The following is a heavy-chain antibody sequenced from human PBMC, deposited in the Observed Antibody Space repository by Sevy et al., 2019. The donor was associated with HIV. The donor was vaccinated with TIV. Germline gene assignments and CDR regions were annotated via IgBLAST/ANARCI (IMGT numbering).Heavy chain of an antibody. CDR3: ARPLYDFWSRSYQPTFHY. CDR2: IYHSGST. D-gene: IGHD3-3*01. CDR1: GGSISSGGYS. Sequence: SETLSLTCAVSGGSISSGGYSWSWIRQPPGKGLEWIGYIYHSGSTYYNPSLKSRVTISVDRSKNQFSLKLSSVTAAVTAVYYCARPLYDFWSRSYQPTFHYWGQGTLVTFSS. V-gene: IGHV4-30-2*01. J-gene: IGHJ4*02.